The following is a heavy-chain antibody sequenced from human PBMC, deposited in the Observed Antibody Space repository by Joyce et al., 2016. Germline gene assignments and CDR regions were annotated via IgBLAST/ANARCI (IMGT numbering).Heavy chain of an antibody. CDR2: IWNDGTNK. CDR1: GFTFTTYG. D-gene: IGHD6-13*01. Sequence: QVQLVESGGGVVQPGGSLRLSCAASGFTFTTYGMHWVRQAPGKGLEGVELIWNDGTNKYYSDSVKGRFTISRDDSKNTLYLQMNSLRAEDTAVYYCAREGYSGAWYFFDYWGQGTLVTVSS. V-gene: IGHV3-33*01. CDR3: AREGYSGAWYFFDY. J-gene: IGHJ4*02.